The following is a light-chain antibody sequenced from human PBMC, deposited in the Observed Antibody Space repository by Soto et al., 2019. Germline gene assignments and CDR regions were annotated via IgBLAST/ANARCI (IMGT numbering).Light chain of an antibody. Sequence: DIVMTQSPVSLPVTPGEPASISCRSSQSLLDSDDGITYLDWYLQKPGQSPQVLIYTVSYRASGVPVRVSGSGSGTDFTLKISRVEAEDVGVYYCMQCKTFPFTFGGGTKVESK. J-gene: IGKJ4*01. CDR2: TVS. CDR1: QSLLDSDDGITY. V-gene: IGKV2-40*01. CDR3: MQCKTFPFT.